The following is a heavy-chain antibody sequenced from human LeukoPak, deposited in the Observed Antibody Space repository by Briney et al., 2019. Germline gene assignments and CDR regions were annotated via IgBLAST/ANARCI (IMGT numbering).Heavy chain of an antibody. Sequence: PSETLSLTCTVSGGSISSSYYYWGWIRQPPGKGLEWIGSIYYSGSTYYNPSLKSRVTISVDTSKNQFSLKLRSVTAADTAVYYCARGRRHLVWGQGTLVTVSS. V-gene: IGHV4-39*01. CDR1: GGSISSSYYY. CDR3: ARGRRHLV. D-gene: IGHD6-6*01. CDR2: IYYSGST. J-gene: IGHJ4*02.